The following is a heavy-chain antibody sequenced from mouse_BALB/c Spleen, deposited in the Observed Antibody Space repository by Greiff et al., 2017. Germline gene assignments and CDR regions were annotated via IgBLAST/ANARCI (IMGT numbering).Heavy chain of an antibody. V-gene: IGHV14-3*02. Sequence: EVQLQQSGAELVKPGASVKLSCTASGFNIKDTYMHWVKQRPEQGLEWIGRIDPANGNTKYDPKFQGKATITADTSSNTAYLQLSSLTSEDTAVYYCARGNFYYGNFDYWGQGTTLTVSS. CDR2: IDPANGNT. J-gene: IGHJ2*01. D-gene: IGHD2-1*01. CDR3: ARGNFYYGNFDY. CDR1: GFNIKDTY.